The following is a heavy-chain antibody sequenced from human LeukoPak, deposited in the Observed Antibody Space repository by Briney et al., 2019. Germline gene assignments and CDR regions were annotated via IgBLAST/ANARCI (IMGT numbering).Heavy chain of an antibody. D-gene: IGHD1-26*01. CDR1: GFTFSSYA. J-gene: IGHJ6*03. CDR3: ARDPYSGNYGDYYYYYMDV. Sequence: GGSLRLSCAASGFTFSSYAMHWVRQAPGKGLEWVAFIRYDGSNKYYADSVKGRFTISRDNAKSSLYLQMNSLRDEDTAVYYCARDPYSGNYGDYYYYYMDVWGKGTTVTISS. CDR2: IRYDGSNK. V-gene: IGHV3-30*02.